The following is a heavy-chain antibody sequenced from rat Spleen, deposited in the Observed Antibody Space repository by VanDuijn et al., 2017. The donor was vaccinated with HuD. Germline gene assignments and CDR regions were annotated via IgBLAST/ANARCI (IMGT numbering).Heavy chain of an antibody. CDR3: TRERWASDY. Sequence: EVQLVESGGGLVQPGRSLKLSCVVSGFIFNNYWMTWIRQAPGKGLEWVASITNSGDDSYYPDSVRGRFTISRDNTKSTLYLQMNSLRSEDTATYYCTRERWASDYWGQGVMVTVSS. CDR2: ITNSGDDS. CDR1: GFIFNNYW. V-gene: IGHV5-31*01. J-gene: IGHJ2*01. D-gene: IGHD1-12*02.